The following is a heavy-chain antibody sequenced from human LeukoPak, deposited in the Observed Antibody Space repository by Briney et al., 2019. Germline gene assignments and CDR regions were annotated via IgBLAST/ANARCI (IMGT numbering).Heavy chain of an antibody. J-gene: IGHJ4*02. V-gene: IGHV3-13*01. Sequence: PGGSLRLSCAASGFTFSSYDMHWVRQATGKGLEWVSAIGVAANTFYSGSVKGRFTISRENAKNSLYLLMSSLRAEDTAVYYCAKAGGNIYDTDYWGQGTLVTVSS. D-gene: IGHD5/OR15-5a*01. CDR1: GFTFSSYD. CDR3: AKAGGNIYDTDY. CDR2: IGVAANT.